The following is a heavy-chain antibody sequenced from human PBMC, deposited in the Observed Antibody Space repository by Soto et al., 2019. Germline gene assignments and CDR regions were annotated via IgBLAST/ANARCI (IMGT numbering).Heavy chain of an antibody. Sequence: SVKVSCKASGYTFTSYDINWVRQAPGQGLEWMGGIIPIFGTANYAQKFQGRVTITADESTSTAYMELSSLRSEDTAVYYCARAMGKYSSSTRPFDPWGQGTLVTVSS. V-gene: IGHV1-69*13. CDR1: GYTFTSYD. J-gene: IGHJ5*02. CDR2: IIPIFGTA. CDR3: ARAMGKYSSSTRPFDP. D-gene: IGHD6-6*01.